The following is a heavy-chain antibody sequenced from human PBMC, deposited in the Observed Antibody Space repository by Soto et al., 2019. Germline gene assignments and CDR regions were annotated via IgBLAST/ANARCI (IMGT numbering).Heavy chain of an antibody. D-gene: IGHD6-13*01. CDR2: ISAYNGNT. J-gene: IGHJ4*02. CDR1: GYTFTSYG. CDR3: ARDLALFIAAAGPQGDY. V-gene: IGHV1-18*01. Sequence: QVQLVQSGAEVKKPGASVKVSCKASGYTFTSYGISWVRQAPGQGLEWMGWISAYNGNTNYAQKLQGRVTMTTDAPTSTAYMELRSLRSDDTAVYYCARDLALFIAAAGPQGDYWGQGTLVPVSS.